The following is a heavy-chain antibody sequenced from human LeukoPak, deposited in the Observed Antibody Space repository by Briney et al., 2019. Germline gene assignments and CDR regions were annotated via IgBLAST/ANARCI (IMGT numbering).Heavy chain of an antibody. V-gene: IGHV3-66*02. D-gene: IGHD5-12*01. Sequence: PGGSLRLSCAVSGFTVSNNHMNWVRQAPGRGLECVSVIYSDGATSYAGSVRGRFTISRDNSKNTLYLQMNTLRPEDTALYYCTRAYGGCGMVVWGQGTTVIVSS. CDR3: TRAYGGCGMVV. CDR1: GFTVSNNH. J-gene: IGHJ6*02. CDR2: IYSDGAT.